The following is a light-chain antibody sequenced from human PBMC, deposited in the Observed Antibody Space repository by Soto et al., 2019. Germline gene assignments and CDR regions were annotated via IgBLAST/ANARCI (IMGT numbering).Light chain of an antibody. Sequence: DIQMTQSPSTLSASVGDRVTITCRASQYVTNWLAWYQHKPGKAPKLLISKSSSLESGVPSRFSGSGSGTEFTLTIGSLQPDDYATYYCQQYNFYPWTFGQGTTVEIK. CDR2: KSS. V-gene: IGKV1-5*03. CDR3: QQYNFYPWT. CDR1: QYVTNW. J-gene: IGKJ1*01.